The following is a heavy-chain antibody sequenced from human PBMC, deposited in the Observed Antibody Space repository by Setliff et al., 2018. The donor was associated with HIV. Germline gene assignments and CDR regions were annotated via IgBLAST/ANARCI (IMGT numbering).Heavy chain of an antibody. V-gene: IGHV1-18*01. Sequence: ASVKVSCKASGYTFTSYGISWVRQAPGQGLEWMGWISAYNGNTNYAQKLQGRVTMTTDTSTSTVHMELTSLTSDDTAVYYCARWVDDNSEGSYYHYMDVWGNGASVTVSS. CDR3: ARWVDDNSEGSYYHYMDV. D-gene: IGHD6-25*01. CDR1: GYTFTSYG. J-gene: IGHJ6*03. CDR2: ISAYNGNT.